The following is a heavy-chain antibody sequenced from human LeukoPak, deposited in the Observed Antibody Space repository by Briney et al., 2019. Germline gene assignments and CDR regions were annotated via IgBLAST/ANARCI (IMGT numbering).Heavy chain of an antibody. CDR1: GFTFSSYG. J-gene: IGHJ4*02. D-gene: IGHD3-22*01. CDR3: AKDMYYYDSSGYYYVYYFDY. Sequence: PGGSLRLSCAASGFTFSSYGMSWVRQAPGKGLEWVSAISGSGGSTYYADSVKGRFTISRDNSKNTLYLQMNSLRAEDTAVYYCAKDMYYYDSSGYYYVYYFDYWGQGTLVTVSS. CDR2: ISGSGGST. V-gene: IGHV3-23*01.